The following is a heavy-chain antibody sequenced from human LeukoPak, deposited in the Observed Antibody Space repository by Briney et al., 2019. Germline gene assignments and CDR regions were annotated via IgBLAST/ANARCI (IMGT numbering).Heavy chain of an antibody. CDR3: ATDSMVRGVFSFYMDV. J-gene: IGHJ6*03. CDR1: GYTLTELS. Sequence: ASVTVSCKVSGYTLTELSMHWVRQAPGKGLEWMGGFDPEDGETIYAQRFQGRVTMTEDTSTDTAYMELSSLRSEDTAVYYCATDSMVRGVFSFYMDVWGKGTTVTISS. D-gene: IGHD3-10*01. V-gene: IGHV1-24*01. CDR2: FDPEDGET.